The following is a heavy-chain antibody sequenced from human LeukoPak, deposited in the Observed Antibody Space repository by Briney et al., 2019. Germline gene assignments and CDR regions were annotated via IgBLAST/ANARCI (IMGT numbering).Heavy chain of an antibody. J-gene: IGHJ3*02. CDR2: IIPIFGTA. CDR1: GATFSSYA. V-gene: IGHV1-69*05. CDR3: ARGNSSSWYENDAFDI. Sequence: SVKVSCKAPGATFSSYAISWVRQAPGQGLEWMGRIIPIFGTANYAQKFQGRVTITTDESTSTAYMELSSLRSEDTAVYYCARGNSSSWYENDAFDIWGQGTMVTVSS. D-gene: IGHD6-13*01.